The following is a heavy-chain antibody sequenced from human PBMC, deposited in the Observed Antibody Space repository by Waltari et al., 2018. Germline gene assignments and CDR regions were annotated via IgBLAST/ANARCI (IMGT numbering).Heavy chain of an antibody. Sequence: EVQLVESGGGLVQPGGSLRASCAASGFTLSSYWMHWVRQVPGKGLVWVSRINPDGSTINYADAVRGRFTISRDSAKNTLYLQMNSLRAEDTAVYYCTKDTFGEYDSWGQGTLVTVSS. CDR2: INPDGSTI. D-gene: IGHD3-10*01. CDR1: GFTLSSYW. V-gene: IGHV3-74*01. CDR3: TKDTFGEYDS. J-gene: IGHJ4*02.